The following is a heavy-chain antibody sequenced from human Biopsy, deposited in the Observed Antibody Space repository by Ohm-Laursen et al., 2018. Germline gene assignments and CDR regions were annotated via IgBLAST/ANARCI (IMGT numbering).Heavy chain of an antibody. D-gene: IGHD6-6*01. V-gene: IGHV3-21*01. CDR1: GFSVSSCD. Sequence: SLRLSCTASGFSVSSCDMNWVRQAPGKGLEWISYISETSSHIYDADSVRGRFTVARDIAKNSLYLQLNSLRVEDTAVYYCARDSSRRAREGGMDVWGQGTTVTVSS. J-gene: IGHJ6*02. CDR3: ARDSSRRAREGGMDV. CDR2: ISETSSHI.